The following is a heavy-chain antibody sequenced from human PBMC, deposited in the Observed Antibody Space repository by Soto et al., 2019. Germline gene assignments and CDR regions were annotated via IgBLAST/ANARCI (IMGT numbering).Heavy chain of an antibody. CDR2: ILYDGTKT. CDR3: VKDLAHMADH. V-gene: IGHV3-30*18. J-gene: IGHJ4*02. CDR1: GFTFNSCG. Sequence: PGGSLRLSCEASGFTFNSCGMYWVRQAPGKGLDWVSHILYDGTKTYYADSVQGRFTISRDNSRNTLYLQMDRMRLEDTAVYFCVKDLAHMADHWGQGTLVTVSS.